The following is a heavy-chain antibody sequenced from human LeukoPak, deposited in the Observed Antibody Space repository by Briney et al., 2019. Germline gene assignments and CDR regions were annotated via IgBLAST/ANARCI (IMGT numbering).Heavy chain of an antibody. CDR3: AGQLWFGESSIDY. CDR2: ISSSGSTI. CDR1: GFTFSSYS. Sequence: PGGSLRLSCAASGFTFSSYSMNWVRQAPGKGLEWVSYISSSGSTIYYADSVKGRFTISRDNAKNSLYLQMNSLRAEDTAVYYCAGQLWFGESSIDYWGQGTLVTVSS. D-gene: IGHD3-10*01. V-gene: IGHV3-48*04. J-gene: IGHJ4*02.